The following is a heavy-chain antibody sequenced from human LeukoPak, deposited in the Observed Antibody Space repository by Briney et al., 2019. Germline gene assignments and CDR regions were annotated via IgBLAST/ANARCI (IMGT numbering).Heavy chain of an antibody. J-gene: IGHJ2*01. CDR1: GFTFSSYA. CDR2: ISGSGGST. Sequence: GGSLRLSCAASGFTFSSYAMSWVRQAPGKGLEWVSAISGSGGSTYYADSVKGRFTISRDNSKNTLYLQMNSLRAEDTAVYYCAKSSGPGYCSSTSCYNALWYFDLWGRGTLVTVSS. V-gene: IGHV3-23*01. CDR3: AKSSGPGYCSSTSCYNALWYFDL. D-gene: IGHD2-2*02.